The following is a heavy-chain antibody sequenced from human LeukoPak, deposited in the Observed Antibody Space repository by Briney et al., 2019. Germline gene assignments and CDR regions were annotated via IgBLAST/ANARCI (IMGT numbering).Heavy chain of an antibody. CDR2: ISSSGSTI. J-gene: IGHJ5*02. V-gene: IGHV3-11*01. D-gene: IGHD4-17*01. CDR1: GFTFSDYY. Sequence: GGSLRLSCAASGFTFSDYYMSWIRQAPGKGLEWVSYISSSGSTIYYADSVKGRFTISRDNAKNSLYLQMNGLRAEDTAVYYCARRLDYGDYDWFDPWGQGTLVTVSS. CDR3: ARRLDYGDYDWFDP.